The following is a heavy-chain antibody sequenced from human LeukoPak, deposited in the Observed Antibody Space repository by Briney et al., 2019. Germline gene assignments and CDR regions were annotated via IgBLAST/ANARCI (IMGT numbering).Heavy chain of an antibody. CDR2: ISGDGITT. V-gene: IGHV3-43*02. Sequence: GGSLRLSCAASGFTFNRYAMQWVRQAPGKGLEWVGLISGDGITTYYPDSVKGRFTISRDNSKNSLYLHMNSLRSEDTALYYCAKDHVYGGADDWGQGTLVTVSS. CDR3: AKDHVYGGADD. D-gene: IGHD4-23*01. CDR1: GFTFNRYA. J-gene: IGHJ4*02.